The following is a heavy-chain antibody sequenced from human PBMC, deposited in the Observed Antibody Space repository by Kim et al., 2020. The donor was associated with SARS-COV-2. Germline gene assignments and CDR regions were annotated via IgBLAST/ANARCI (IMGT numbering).Heavy chain of an antibody. J-gene: IGHJ4*02. V-gene: IGHV3-11*06. Sequence: SGKGRFTIPRDNAKKSLYLQMNSLRAEDTAVYYCARGRYYDSSGRRYFDYWGQGTLVTVSS. D-gene: IGHD3-22*01. CDR3: ARGRYYDSSGRRYFDY.